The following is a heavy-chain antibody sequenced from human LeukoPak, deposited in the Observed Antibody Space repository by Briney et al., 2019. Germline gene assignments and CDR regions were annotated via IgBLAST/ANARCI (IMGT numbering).Heavy chain of an antibody. CDR2: TYYRSKWHH. J-gene: IGHJ4*02. CDR1: GDSVSSNRAA. V-gene: IGHV6-1*01. CDR3: TRTGASGDS. Sequence: SQTLSLTCAISGDSVSSNRAAWNWIRQSPSRGLEWLGRTYYRSKWHHEYAVSVRSRMNINPDTSKNQFSLQLNSVTPEDTAVYYCTRTGASGDSWGQGTLVTVSS. D-gene: IGHD2-21*02.